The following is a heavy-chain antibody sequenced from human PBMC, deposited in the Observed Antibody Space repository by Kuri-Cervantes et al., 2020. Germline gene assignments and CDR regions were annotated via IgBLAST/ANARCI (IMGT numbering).Heavy chain of an antibody. CDR3: AKTYSGTYQGPYDS. D-gene: IGHD1-26*01. CDR2: IYRSGST. V-gene: IGHV4-38-2*01. Sequence: SETLSLTCVVSKYSINSGYYWGWIRQPPGKGLEWIASIYRSGSTFYNPSLKSRVTISIDTSKNHFSVKLNSMTAADMAVYYCAKTYSGTYQGPYDSWGQGTLVTVSS. CDR1: KYSINSGYY. J-gene: IGHJ4*02.